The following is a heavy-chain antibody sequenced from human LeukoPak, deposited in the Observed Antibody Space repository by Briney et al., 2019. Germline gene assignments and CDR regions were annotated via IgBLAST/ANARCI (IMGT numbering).Heavy chain of an antibody. CDR3: AASFRIAGTTFYH. D-gene: IGHD1-20*01. V-gene: IGHV3-74*01. CDR1: GFNFSSLW. J-gene: IGHJ1*01. Sequence: GGSLRLSCAASGFNFSSLWMNWVRQVPGKGLVWVSHINSDGAKTNYADSVTGRFTISRDTARNTLYLQMNNLRVEDTAMYYCAASFRIAGTTFYHWGQGTLVTVSS. CDR2: INSDGAKT.